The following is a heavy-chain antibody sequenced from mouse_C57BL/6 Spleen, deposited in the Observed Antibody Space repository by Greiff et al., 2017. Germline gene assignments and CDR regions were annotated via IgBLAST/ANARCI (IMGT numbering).Heavy chain of an antibody. Sequence: EVKLVESGGGLVKPGGSLKLSCAASGFTFSDYGMHWVRQAPEKGLEWVAYISSGSSTIYYADTVKGRFTISRDNAKNTLFLQMTSLRSEDTAMYYCARGGVYYYGSSLYAMHYRGQGPSVTVSS. J-gene: IGHJ4*01. V-gene: IGHV5-17*01. D-gene: IGHD1-1*01. CDR1: GFTFSDYG. CDR3: ARGGVYYYGSSLYAMHY. CDR2: ISSGSSTI.